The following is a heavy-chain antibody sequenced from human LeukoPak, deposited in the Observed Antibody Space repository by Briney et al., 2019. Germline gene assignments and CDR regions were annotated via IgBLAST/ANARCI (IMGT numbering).Heavy chain of an antibody. V-gene: IGHV3-30*03. CDR1: GFTFSSYG. CDR3: AGGYGGQDYFDY. Sequence: GGSLRLSCAASGFTFSSYGMHWVRQAPGKGVEGVAVVSYDGGNKDYADSVKGRFTISRDNSKNTLYLQMNSLSTEDTAVYYCAGGYGGQDYFDYWGQGTLVTVSS. J-gene: IGHJ4*02. D-gene: IGHD4-23*01. CDR2: VSYDGGNK.